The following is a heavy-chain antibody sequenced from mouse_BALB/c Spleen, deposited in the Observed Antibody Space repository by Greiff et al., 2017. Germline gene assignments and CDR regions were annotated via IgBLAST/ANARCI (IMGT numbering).Heavy chain of an antibody. CDR1: GYSFTDYI. D-gene: IGHD1-1*01. Sequence: EVQLQQTGPELVKPGASVKISCKASGYSFTDYIMLWVKQSHGKSLEWIGNINPYYGSTSYNLKFKGKATLTVDKSSSTAYMQLNSLTSEDSAVYYCARSTGYFDVWGAGTTVTVSS. J-gene: IGHJ1*01. V-gene: IGHV1-39*01. CDR3: ARSTGYFDV. CDR2: INPYYGST.